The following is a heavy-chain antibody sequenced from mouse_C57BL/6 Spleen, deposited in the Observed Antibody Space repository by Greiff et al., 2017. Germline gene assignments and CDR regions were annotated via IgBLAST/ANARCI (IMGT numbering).Heavy chain of an antibody. CDR2: INPNNGGT. CDR3: ARRAVAFDY. V-gene: IGHV1-26*01. J-gene: IGHJ2*01. Sequence: VQLQQSGPELVKPGASVKISCKASGYTFTDYYMNWVKQSHGKSLEWIGDINPNNGGTSYNQKFKGKAALTVDKSSSTAYMELRSLTSEDSAVYYCARRAVAFDYWGQGTTLTVSS. CDR1: GYTFTDYY. D-gene: IGHD1-1*01.